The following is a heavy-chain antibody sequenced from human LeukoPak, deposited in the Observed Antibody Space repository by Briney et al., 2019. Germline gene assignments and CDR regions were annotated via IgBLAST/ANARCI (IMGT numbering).Heavy chain of an antibody. J-gene: IGHJ3*02. V-gene: IGHV3-23*01. D-gene: IGHD3-10*01. CDR2: ISGSGGST. Sequence: GGSLRLSCAASGFTFSSYGMSWVRQAPGKGLEWVSGISGSGGSTYYADSVKGRLTISRDNSKNTLYLQMNSLRAEDTAVYYCARGVYGWGSGNGFNIWGQGTTVTVSS. CDR3: ARGVYGWGSGNGFNI. CDR1: GFTFSSYG.